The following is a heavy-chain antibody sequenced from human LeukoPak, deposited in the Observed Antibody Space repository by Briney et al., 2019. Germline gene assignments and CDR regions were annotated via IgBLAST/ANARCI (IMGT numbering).Heavy chain of an antibody. J-gene: IGHJ4*02. V-gene: IGHV3-23*01. CDR1: GFTFSSYA. Sequence: GSLRLSCAASGFTFSSYAMSWVRQAPGKGLEWVSAISGSGGSTYYADSVKGRFTISRDNSENTLYLQTNSLRAEDTAVYYCAKRYSSSWYSPFDYWGQGTLVTVSS. CDR3: AKRYSSSWYSPFDY. CDR2: ISGSGGST. D-gene: IGHD6-13*01.